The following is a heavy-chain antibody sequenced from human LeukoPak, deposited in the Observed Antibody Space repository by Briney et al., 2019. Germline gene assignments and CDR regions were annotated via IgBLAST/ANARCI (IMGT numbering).Heavy chain of an antibody. V-gene: IGHV3-30*18. CDR1: GFTFNDYY. CDR2: ISYDGSNK. D-gene: IGHD6-19*01. J-gene: IGHJ6*03. Sequence: TGGSLRLSCAASGFTFNDYYMSWIRQAPGKGLEWVAVISYDGSNKYYADSVKGRFTISRDNSKNTLYLQMNSLRAEDTAVYYCAKDAFYSSGWYPSRYYYYYMDVWGKGTTVTVSS. CDR3: AKDAFYSSGWYPSRYYYYYMDV.